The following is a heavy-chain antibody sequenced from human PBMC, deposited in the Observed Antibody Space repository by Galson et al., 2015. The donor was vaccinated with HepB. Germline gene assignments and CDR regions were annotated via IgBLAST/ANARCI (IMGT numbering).Heavy chain of an antibody. CDR3: ATYSSTSSFDY. CDR2: IRHDGINK. CDR1: GFIFGSYG. D-gene: IGHD6-6*01. V-gene: IGHV3-30*02. Sequence: SLRLSCAASGFIFGSYGMHWVRQAPGKGLEWVAFIRHDGINKIYADSVKGRFDISRDNSRYTLYLQMNSLRAEDTAVYYCATYSSTSSFDYWGQGTRVTVSS. J-gene: IGHJ4*02.